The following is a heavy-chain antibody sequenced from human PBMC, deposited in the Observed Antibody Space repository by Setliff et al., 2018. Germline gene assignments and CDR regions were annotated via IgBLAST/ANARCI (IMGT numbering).Heavy chain of an antibody. D-gene: IGHD1-7*01. V-gene: IGHV3-74*01. CDR1: GFTFSDHW. Sequence: PGGSLRLSCAASGFTFSDHWMHWVRQVPGKGLVWVSRINSEGSRTIYADAVRGRSTISRDNAKNTLYLQVNSLRDEDTAVYYCVAVRWNYPTVWGQGTLVTVSS. CDR3: VAVRWNYPTV. CDR2: INSEGSRT. J-gene: IGHJ4*02.